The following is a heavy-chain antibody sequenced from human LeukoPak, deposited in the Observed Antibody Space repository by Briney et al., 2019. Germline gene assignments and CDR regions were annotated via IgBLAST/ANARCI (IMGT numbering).Heavy chain of an antibody. CDR2: ISAYNGNT. V-gene: IGHV1-18*01. D-gene: IGHD1-26*01. Sequence: ASVKVSCKASGYTFTSYGISWVRLAPGQGLEWMGWISAYNGNTNYAQKLQGRVTMTTDTSTSTAYMELRSLRSDDTAVYYCARGSYSGSYPMGDFDYWGQGTLVTVSS. J-gene: IGHJ4*02. CDR1: GYTFTSYG. CDR3: ARGSYSGSYPMGDFDY.